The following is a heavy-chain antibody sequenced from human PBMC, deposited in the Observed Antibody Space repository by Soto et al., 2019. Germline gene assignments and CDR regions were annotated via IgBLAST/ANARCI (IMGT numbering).Heavy chain of an antibody. D-gene: IGHD3-3*01. CDR2: INSDGSST. J-gene: IGHJ4*02. CDR1: GFTFSSYW. V-gene: IGHV3-74*01. Sequence: PGGSLRLSCAASGFTFSSYWMHWVRQAPGKGLVWVSRINSDGSSTSYADSVKGRFTISRDNAKNTLYLQMNSLRAEDTAVYYCESSPEYDLWSGYLGYWGQGTLVTVSS. CDR3: ESSPEYDLWSGYLGY.